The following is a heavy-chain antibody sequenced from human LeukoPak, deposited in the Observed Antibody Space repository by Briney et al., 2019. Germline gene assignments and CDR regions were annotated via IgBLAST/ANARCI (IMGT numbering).Heavy chain of an antibody. D-gene: IGHD2-15*01. V-gene: IGHV3-30-3*01. J-gene: IGHJ4*02. CDR3: ARALVVVAATPDY. Sequence: PGRSLRLSCAASGFTFSSYAMHWVRQAPGKGLEWVAVISYDGSIKYYADSVKGRFTISRDNSKNTLYLQMNSLRAEDTAVYYCARALVVVAATPDYWGQGTLVTVSS. CDR1: GFTFSSYA. CDR2: ISYDGSIK.